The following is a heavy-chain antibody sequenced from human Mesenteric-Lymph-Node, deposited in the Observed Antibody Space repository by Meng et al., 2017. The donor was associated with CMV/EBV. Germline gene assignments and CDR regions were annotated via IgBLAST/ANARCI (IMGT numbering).Heavy chain of an antibody. Sequence: GESLKISCAASGFSFSSYWMTWVRQAPGKGLEWVANIKQDGSEEYYVDSVKGRFTISRDNAKKSLYLQMNSLRAEDTAVYYCAKGDLVVVVDATNPFDYWGQGTLVTVSS. J-gene: IGHJ4*02. CDR1: GFSFSSYW. D-gene: IGHD2-15*01. CDR2: IKQDGSEE. CDR3: AKGDLVVVVDATNPFDY. V-gene: IGHV3-7*03.